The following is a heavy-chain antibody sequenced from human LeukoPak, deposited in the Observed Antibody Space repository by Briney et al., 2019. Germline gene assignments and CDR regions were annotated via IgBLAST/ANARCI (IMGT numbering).Heavy chain of an antibody. J-gene: IGHJ4*02. CDR2: VSRDSQTV. CDR3: ANGGRTTFDY. V-gene: IGHV3-48*04. D-gene: IGHD4-17*01. CDR1: GFIFSSYT. Sequence: GGSLRLSCAVSGFIFSSYTMNWVRQAPGQGLEWVAYVSRDSQTVYYAESVKGRFTISRDNAQNSLYLQMHSLRAEDTAVYYCANGGRTTFDYWGQGTLVTVSS.